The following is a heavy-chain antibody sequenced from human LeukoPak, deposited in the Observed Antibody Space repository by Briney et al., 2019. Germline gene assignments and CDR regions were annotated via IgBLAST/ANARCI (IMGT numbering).Heavy chain of an antibody. CDR3: ARDGYGGAAKGGTDFDY. D-gene: IGHD3-16*01. J-gene: IGHJ4*02. Sequence: VASVKVSCKASGYTFTSYYMHWVRQAPGQGLEWMGIINPSGGSTNYAQKFQGRVTITADKSTSTAYMELSSLRSEDTAVYYCARDGYGGAAKGGTDFDYWGQGTLVTVSS. V-gene: IGHV1-46*01. CDR2: INPSGGST. CDR1: GYTFTSYY.